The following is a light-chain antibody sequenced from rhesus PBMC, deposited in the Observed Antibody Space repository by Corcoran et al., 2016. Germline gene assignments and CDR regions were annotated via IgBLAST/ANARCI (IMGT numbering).Light chain of an antibody. CDR3: QHSYGTPLT. J-gene: IGKJ4*01. Sequence: DIQMTQSPSSLSASVGDRVTITCRASEKVNNYLHWYQQKPGKAPKLPIYAASTLHSGVPSRFSGSGAGTVYTFTISSLQPEDVATYYCQHSYGTPLTFGGGTKVEIK. CDR2: AAS. CDR1: EKVNNY. V-gene: IGKV1-74*01.